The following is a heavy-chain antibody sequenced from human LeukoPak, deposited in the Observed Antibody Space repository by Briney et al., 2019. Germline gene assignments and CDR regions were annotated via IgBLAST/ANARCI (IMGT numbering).Heavy chain of an antibody. D-gene: IGHD3-22*01. CDR1: GGSISSSSYY. J-gene: IGHJ4*02. V-gene: IGHV4-61*02. CDR3: ARDKYYYDSSAYYYVDY. Sequence: SETLSISCTVSGGSISSSSYYWSWIRQPAGKGLEWVGRIYTSGSTNYDPFLNSRVIISVDTSKNQFSLKLSSVTAAATAVYFCARDKYYYDSSAYYYVDYWGQGTLVTVSS. CDR2: IYTSGST.